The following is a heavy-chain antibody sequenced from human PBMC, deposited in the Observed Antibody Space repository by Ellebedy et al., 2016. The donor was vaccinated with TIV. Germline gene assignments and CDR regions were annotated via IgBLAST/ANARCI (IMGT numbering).Heavy chain of an antibody. D-gene: IGHD3-22*01. V-gene: IGHV1-18*01. J-gene: IGHJ4*02. CDR1: GGTFSSYG. Sequence: AASVKVSCKASGGTFSSYGISWVRQAPGQGLEWMGWISAYNGDTNYAQKLQGRVTMTTDTSTSTAYMELRSLRSDDTAVYYCARAPIVVVTDFDYWGQGTLVTVSS. CDR3: ARAPIVVVTDFDY. CDR2: ISAYNGDT.